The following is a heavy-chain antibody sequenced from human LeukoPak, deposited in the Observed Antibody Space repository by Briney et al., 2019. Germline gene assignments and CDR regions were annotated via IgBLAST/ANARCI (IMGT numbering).Heavy chain of an antibody. Sequence: SETLSLTCTVSGGSISSYYWNWIRQPPGKGLEWIGYIYYSGSTNYNPSLKSRVSISVDTSKNQFSLKLKSATAADTAIYYCARRHCSGTSCFASAFDPWGQGTLVTVSS. CDR1: GGSISSYY. D-gene: IGHD2-2*01. CDR2: IYYSGST. V-gene: IGHV4-59*08. J-gene: IGHJ5*02. CDR3: ARRHCSGTSCFASAFDP.